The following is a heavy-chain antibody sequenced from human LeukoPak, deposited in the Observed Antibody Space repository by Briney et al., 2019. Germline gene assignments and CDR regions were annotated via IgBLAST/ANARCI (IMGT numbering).Heavy chain of an antibody. CDR3: ARHLMRVYGDYAEDAFDI. CDR2: IYYSGST. V-gene: IGHV4-59*08. J-gene: IGHJ3*02. CDR1: GGSISSYY. Sequence: SPTLSLTCTVSGGSISSYYWSWIRQPPGKGREWIGYIYYSGSTNYNPSLKSRVTISVDTSKNQFSLKLSSVTAADTAVYYCARHLMRVYGDYAEDAFDIWGQGTMVTVSS. D-gene: IGHD4-17*01.